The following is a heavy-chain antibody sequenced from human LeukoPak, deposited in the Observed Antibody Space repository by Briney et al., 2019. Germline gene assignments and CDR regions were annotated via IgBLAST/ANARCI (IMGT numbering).Heavy chain of an antibody. CDR3: ARTPRFDSSGPFYFDY. D-gene: IGHD3-22*01. Sequence: SETLSLTCVVSGYSISNGYYWGWIRQPPGKELEWIASLYQTAYTASTHYNPSFKSRVTISGGTSKNQFFMKLRSVTAADTAVYYCARTPRFDSSGPFYFDYWGQGTLVAVSS. CDR2: LYQTAYTAST. V-gene: IGHV4-38-2*01. J-gene: IGHJ4*02. CDR1: GYSISNGYY.